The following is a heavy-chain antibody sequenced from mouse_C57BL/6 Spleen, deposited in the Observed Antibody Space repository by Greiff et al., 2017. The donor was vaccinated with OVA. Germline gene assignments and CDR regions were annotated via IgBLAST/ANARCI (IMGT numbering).Heavy chain of an antibody. CDR3: ARSLYDYDYFDY. CDR1: GYAFSSSW. D-gene: IGHD2-4*01. V-gene: IGHV1-82*01. Sequence: LVESGPELVKPGASVKISCKASGYAFSSSWMNWVKQRPGKGLEWIGRIYPGDGDTNYNGKFKGKATLTADKSSSTAYMQLSSLTSEDSAVYFCARSLYDYDYFDYWGQGTTLTVSS. J-gene: IGHJ2*01. CDR2: IYPGDGDT.